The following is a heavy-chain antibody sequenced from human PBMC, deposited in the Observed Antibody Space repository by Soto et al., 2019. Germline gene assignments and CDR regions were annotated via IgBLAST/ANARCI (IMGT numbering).Heavy chain of an antibody. D-gene: IGHD3-3*01. J-gene: IGHJ6*01. CDR3: AKDLEGITDDYYYYYGMDV. Sequence: PGGSLRLSCAASGFTFSSYGMHWVRQAPDKGLEWVAVISYDGSNKYYADSVKGRFTVSRDNSKNTLYLQMNSLRAEDTAVYYCAKDLEGITDDYYYYYGMDVWGQGTTVTVSS. CDR1: GFTFSSYG. CDR2: ISYDGSNK. V-gene: IGHV3-30*18.